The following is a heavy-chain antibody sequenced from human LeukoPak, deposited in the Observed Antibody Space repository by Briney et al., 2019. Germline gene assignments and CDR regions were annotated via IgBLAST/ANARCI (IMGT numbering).Heavy chain of an antibody. CDR1: GGSISSSSYY. V-gene: IGHV4-39*01. CDR2: IYYSGST. Sequence: PSETLSLTCSVSGGSISSSSYYWGWIRQPPGKGLEWIGTIYYSGSTYYNPSLKSRVTISVDTSKNQFSLKLSSVTAADTAVYYCARHWAVGSGSRYVDYWGQGTLVTVSS. D-gene: IGHD6-13*01. CDR3: ARHWAVGSGSRYVDY. J-gene: IGHJ4*02.